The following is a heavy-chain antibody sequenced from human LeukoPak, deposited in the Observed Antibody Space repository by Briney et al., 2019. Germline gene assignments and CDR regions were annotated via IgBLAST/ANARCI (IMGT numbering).Heavy chain of an antibody. V-gene: IGHV1-69*04. Sequence: ASVKVSCKASGGTFSSYAISWVRQAPGQGLEWMGRIISILGIANYAQKFQGRVTITADKSTSTAYMELSSLRSEDTAVYYCARDVLGYCSSTSCYPPGYWGQGTLVTVSS. J-gene: IGHJ4*02. D-gene: IGHD2-2*01. CDR2: IISILGIA. CDR1: GGTFSSYA. CDR3: ARDVLGYCSSTSCYPPGY.